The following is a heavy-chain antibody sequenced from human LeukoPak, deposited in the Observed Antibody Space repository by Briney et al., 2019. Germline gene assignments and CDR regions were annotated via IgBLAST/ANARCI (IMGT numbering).Heavy chain of an antibody. D-gene: IGHD4-17*01. J-gene: IGHJ4*02. CDR3: AKDKETTVTPYYFDY. CDR1: GFTFSSYA. CDR2: ISGSGGST. V-gene: IGHV3-23*01. Sequence: GGSLRLPCAASGFTFSSYAMSWVRQAPGMGLEWVSAISGSGGSTYYADSVKGRFTISRDNSKNTLYLQMNSLRAEDTAVYYCAKDKETTVTPYYFDYWGQGTLVTVSS.